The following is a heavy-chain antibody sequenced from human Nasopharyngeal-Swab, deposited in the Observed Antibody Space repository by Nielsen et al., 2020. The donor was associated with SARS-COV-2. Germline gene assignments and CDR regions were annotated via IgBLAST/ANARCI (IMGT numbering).Heavy chain of an antibody. V-gene: IGHV4-59*13. D-gene: IGHD3-22*01. Sequence: SETPSLTCTVSGCSISSSYWSWIRQPPGKGLEWIGYIYYSGSTNYNPSLKSRVTISVDTSKNQFSLKLSSVTAADTAVYYCARGSGYYDSSGYSDYWGQGTLVTVSS. CDR3: ARGSGYYDSSGYSDY. J-gene: IGHJ4*02. CDR1: GCSISSSY. CDR2: IYYSGST.